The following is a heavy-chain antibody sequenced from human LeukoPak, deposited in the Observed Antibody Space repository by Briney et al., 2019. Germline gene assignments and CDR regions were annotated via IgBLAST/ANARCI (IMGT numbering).Heavy chain of an antibody. V-gene: IGHV4-4*07. CDR1: GGSISSYY. Sequence: PSETLSLTCTVSGGSISSYYWSWIRQPAGKGLEWIGRIYTRGSTNYNPSLKSRVTMSVDTSKNQFSLKLSSVTAADTAVYYCARVFYGDYESLYYFDYWGQGTLVTVSS. CDR2: IYTRGST. D-gene: IGHD4-17*01. J-gene: IGHJ4*02. CDR3: ARVFYGDYESLYYFDY.